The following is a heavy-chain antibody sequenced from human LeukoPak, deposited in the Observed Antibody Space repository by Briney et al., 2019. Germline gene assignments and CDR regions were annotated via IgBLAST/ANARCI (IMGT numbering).Heavy chain of an antibody. D-gene: IGHD1-26*01. CDR2: IGGGDT. CDR3: AKDGQSFNSMWDYLDS. V-gene: IGHV3-23*01. J-gene: IGHJ4*02. Sequence: PGGSLRLSCAASGFDFSTYAMSWVRQAPGKGLEWVSGIGGGDTHYADSVKGRLTIPRDNSKSTVELHMSSLRVEDTAVYYCAKDGQSFNSMWDYLDSWGRGTLVTVSS. CDR1: GFDFSTYA.